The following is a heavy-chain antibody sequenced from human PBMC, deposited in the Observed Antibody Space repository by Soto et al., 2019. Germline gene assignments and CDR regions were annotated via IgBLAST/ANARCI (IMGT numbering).Heavy chain of an antibody. J-gene: IGHJ6*02. Sequence: VASVKVSCKASGYSFTDYHIHWVRQAPGQGLEWMGGIIPIFGPANFAKKFQGRVTITADESTTTAYMELSSLTSEDTAVYYCATGSFTSTGGRIGYHYNAMDVWGQGTTVTVSS. CDR1: GYSFTDYH. V-gene: IGHV1-69*13. CDR3: ATGSFTSTGGRIGYHYNAMDV. D-gene: IGHD1-1*01. CDR2: IIPIFGPA.